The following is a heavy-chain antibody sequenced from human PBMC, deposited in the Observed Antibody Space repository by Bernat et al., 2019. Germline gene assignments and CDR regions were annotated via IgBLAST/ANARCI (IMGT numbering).Heavy chain of an antibody. J-gene: IGHJ4*02. CDR2: ISYDGSNK. D-gene: IGHD6-13*01. V-gene: IGHV3-30-3*01. CDR1: GFTFSSYA. Sequence: QVQLVESGGGVVQPGRSLRLSCAASGFTFSSYAMHWVRQAPGKGLEWVAVISYDGSNKYYADSVKGRLTISRDNCKNTLYLQMNSLGAEETAVYYCARSGYSSSWHGDYWGEGTLVTVSS. CDR3: ARSGYSSSWHGDY.